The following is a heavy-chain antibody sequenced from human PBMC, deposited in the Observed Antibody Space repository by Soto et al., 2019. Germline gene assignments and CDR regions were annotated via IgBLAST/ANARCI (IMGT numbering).Heavy chain of an antibody. Sequence: QVHLQESGPGLVKPSGTLALTCAVSGGFISSDKWWTWVRQPPGKGLEWIGEISHRGSTNYSPSFKSRLSRSVDTTKTQFSLRLTSVTAADTAVYYCAAIPLTSGVVSGRFDPWGQGIMVTVSS. CDR1: GGFISSDKW. CDR2: ISHRGST. D-gene: IGHD3-3*01. V-gene: IGHV4-4*02. J-gene: IGHJ5*02. CDR3: AAIPLTSGVVSGRFDP.